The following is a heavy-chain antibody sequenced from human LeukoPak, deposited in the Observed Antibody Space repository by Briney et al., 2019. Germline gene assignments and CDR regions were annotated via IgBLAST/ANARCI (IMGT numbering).Heavy chain of an antibody. D-gene: IGHD4-17*01. J-gene: IGHJ2*01. V-gene: IGHV4-34*01. CDR1: GGSFSGYY. Sequence: SETLSLTCAVYGGSFSGYYWSWIRQPPGKGREWSGEINHSGSTNYNPSLKSRVTISVDTSKNQFSLKLSSVTAADTAVYYCARSNYGGTYWYFDLWGRGTLVTVSS. CDR2: INHSGST. CDR3: ARSNYGGTYWYFDL.